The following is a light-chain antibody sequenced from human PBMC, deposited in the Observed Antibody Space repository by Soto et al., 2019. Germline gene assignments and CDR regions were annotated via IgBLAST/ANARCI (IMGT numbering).Light chain of an antibody. V-gene: IGKV3-20*01. J-gene: IGKJ1*01. CDR2: GAS. CDR3: QQYGSSPRT. Sequence: EIVLTQSPGTLSLSPGERATLSCRASQSVSSSYLAWYQQKPGQAPRLRIYGASSRPTGIPDRFSGSGSGTDFTLTISRLEPEDFAVYYCQQYGSSPRTFGQGTKVEIK. CDR1: QSVSSSY.